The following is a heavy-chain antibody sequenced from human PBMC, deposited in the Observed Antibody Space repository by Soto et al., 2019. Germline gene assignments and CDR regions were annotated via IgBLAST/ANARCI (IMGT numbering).Heavy chain of an antibody. J-gene: IGHJ6*02. Sequence: ASVKVSCKASGYTFTGYYMHWVRQAPGQGLEWMGWINPNSGGTNYAQKFQGRVTMTRDTSISTAYMGLSRLRSDDTAVYYCAREVGSSSDYYYYGMDVWGQGTTVTVSS. CDR2: INPNSGGT. CDR3: AREVGSSSDYYYYGMDV. CDR1: GYTFTGYY. D-gene: IGHD6-6*01. V-gene: IGHV1-2*02.